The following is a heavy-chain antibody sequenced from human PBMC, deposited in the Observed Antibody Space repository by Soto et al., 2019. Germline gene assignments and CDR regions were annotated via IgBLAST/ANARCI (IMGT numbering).Heavy chain of an antibody. J-gene: IGHJ3*02. D-gene: IGHD3-3*01. Sequence: QVQLHESGPGLVKPSETLSLTCSVSGGSMNSYYWSWIRQSPGKGLEWLGYIYYSGDTKYNPSLQSRISISGDTTKTHFSLRLTSVTAADTAVYYCARDRNKLWKNDAFDIWGQGTTVTVSS. CDR3: ARDRNKLWKNDAFDI. CDR1: GGSMNSYY. V-gene: IGHV4-59*01. CDR2: IYYSGDT.